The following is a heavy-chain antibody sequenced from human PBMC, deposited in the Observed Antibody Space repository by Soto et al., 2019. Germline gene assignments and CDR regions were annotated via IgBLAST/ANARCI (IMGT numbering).Heavy chain of an antibody. CDR1: GFTFSSDA. CDR2: ISGSGGST. J-gene: IGHJ4*02. D-gene: IGHD5-12*01. CDR3: AKVGDGWLRFRYYFDY. Sequence: HPVGSLRLSCAASGFTFSSDAMSWVRQAPGKGLEWVSAISGSGGSTYYADSVKGRFTISRDNSKNTLYLQMNSLRAEDTAVYYCAKVGDGWLRFRYYFDYWGQGTLVTVSS. V-gene: IGHV3-23*01.